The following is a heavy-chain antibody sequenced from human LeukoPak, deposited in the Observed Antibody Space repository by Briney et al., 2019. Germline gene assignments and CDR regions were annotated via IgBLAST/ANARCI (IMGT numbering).Heavy chain of an antibody. CDR3: AREGVQTTVDAFDI. J-gene: IGHJ3*02. D-gene: IGHD4-17*01. CDR1: GFTLKIYP. Sequence: GGSLRLSRAASGFTLKIYPMHWVRQAPGKGLEWLSVISHDGSDKTNADSVKGRFIISRDNSKNTIYRQLNSLRPEDTAMYYCAREGVQTTVDAFDIWGLGTMVIVSS. CDR2: ISHDGSDK. V-gene: IGHV3-30*04.